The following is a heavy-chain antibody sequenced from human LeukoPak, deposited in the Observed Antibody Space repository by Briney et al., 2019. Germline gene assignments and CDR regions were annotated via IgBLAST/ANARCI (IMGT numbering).Heavy chain of an antibody. CDR3: ARESPIAAAGRPRGFDP. D-gene: IGHD6-13*01. Sequence: SVKVSCKASGYTFTSYDISWGRQAPGQGLEWMGRTIPILGIANYAQKFQGRVTITADKSTSTAYMELSSLRSEDTAVYYCARESPIAAAGRPRGFDPWGQGTLVTVSS. J-gene: IGHJ5*02. CDR2: TIPILGIA. V-gene: IGHV1-69*04. CDR1: GYTFTSYD.